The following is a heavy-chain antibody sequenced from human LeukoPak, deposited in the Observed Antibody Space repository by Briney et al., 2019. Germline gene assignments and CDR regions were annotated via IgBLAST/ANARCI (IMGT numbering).Heavy chain of an antibody. D-gene: IGHD1-26*01. J-gene: IGHJ4*02. Sequence: TLSLTCAVYGGSFSGYYWSWIRQPPGKGLEWIGEINHSGSTNYNPSLKSRVTISVDTSKNQFSLKLSSVTAADTAVYYCATTQWELHGGFDYWGQGNLVTVSS. V-gene: IGHV4-34*01. CDR3: ATTQWELHGGFDY. CDR2: INHSGST. CDR1: GGSFSGYY.